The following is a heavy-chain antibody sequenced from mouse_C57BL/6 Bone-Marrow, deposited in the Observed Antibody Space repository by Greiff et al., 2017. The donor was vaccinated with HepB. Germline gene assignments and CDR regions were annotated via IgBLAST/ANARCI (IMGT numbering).Heavy chain of an antibody. CDR3: ARHYYGSSLFDY. V-gene: IGHV2-6-1*01. CDR2: IWSDGST. Sequence: VKLEESGPGLVAPSQSLSITCTVSGFSLTSYGVHWVRQPPGKGLEWLVVIWSDGSTTYNSALKSRLSISKDNSKSQVFLKMNSLQTDDTAMYYCARHYYGSSLFDYWGQGTTLTVSS. J-gene: IGHJ2*01. CDR1: GFSLTSYG. D-gene: IGHD1-1*01.